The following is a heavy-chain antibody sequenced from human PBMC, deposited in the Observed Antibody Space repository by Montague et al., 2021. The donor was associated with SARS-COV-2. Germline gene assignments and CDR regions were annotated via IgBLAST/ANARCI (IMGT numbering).Heavy chain of an antibody. CDR2: IYSSGRT. J-gene: IGHJ5*02. CDR3: ARQILTMVRGVPRNWFDP. V-gene: IGHV3-66*04. CDR1: GFTVSSNY. Sequence: SLRLSCVASGFTVSSNYMTWVRQAPGRGLEWVSLIYSSGRTFYADSVQGRFTISRDNSNKTLYLHMNSLRAEDTAVYYCARQILTMVRGVPRNWFDPWGQGTLVTVSS. D-gene: IGHD3-10*01.